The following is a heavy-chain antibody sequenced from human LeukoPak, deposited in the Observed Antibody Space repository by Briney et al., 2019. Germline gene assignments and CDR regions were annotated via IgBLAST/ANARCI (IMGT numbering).Heavy chain of an antibody. V-gene: IGHV1-46*01. D-gene: IGHD2-2*01. CDR2: INPGGGST. Sequence: GASVKVSCKASGYTFTSYYMHWVRQAPGQGLEWMGIINPGGGSTSYAQKFQGRVTMTRDMSTSTVYMELSSLRSEDTAVYYCARTMLDCSSTSCYDYWGQGTLVTVSS. J-gene: IGHJ4*02. CDR1: GYTFTSYY. CDR3: ARTMLDCSSTSCYDY.